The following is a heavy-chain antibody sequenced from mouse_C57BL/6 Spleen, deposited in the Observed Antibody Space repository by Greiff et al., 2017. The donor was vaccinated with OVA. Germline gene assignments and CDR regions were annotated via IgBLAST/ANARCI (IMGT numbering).Heavy chain of an antibody. CDR3: ARTRQLRLDYYAMDY. CDR1: GFTFSDYG. Sequence: EVKLMESGGGLVKPGGSLKLSCAASGFTFSDYGMHWVRQAPEKGLEWVAYISSGSGTIYYADTVKGRFTISRDNAKNTLFLQMTSLRSEDTAMYYCARTRQLRLDYYAMDYWGQGTSVTVSS. D-gene: IGHD3-2*02. CDR2: ISSGSGTI. V-gene: IGHV5-17*01. J-gene: IGHJ4*01.